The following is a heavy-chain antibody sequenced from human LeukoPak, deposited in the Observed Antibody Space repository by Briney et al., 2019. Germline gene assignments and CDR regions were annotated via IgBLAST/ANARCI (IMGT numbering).Heavy chain of an antibody. CDR2: IYYSGST. D-gene: IGHD6-19*01. CDR3: ARLAVAGVFDY. J-gene: IGHJ4*02. Sequence: SETLSLTCTVSGGPISSYYWSWIRQPPGKGLEWIGSIYYSGSTYYNPSLKSRVTISVDTSKNQFSLKLSSVTAADTAVYYCARLAVAGVFDYWGQGTLVTVSS. V-gene: IGHV4-59*05. CDR1: GGPISSYY.